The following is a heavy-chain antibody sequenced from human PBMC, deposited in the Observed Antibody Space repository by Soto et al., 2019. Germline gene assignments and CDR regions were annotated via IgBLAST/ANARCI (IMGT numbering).Heavy chain of an antibody. J-gene: IGHJ4*02. Sequence: QVQLVQSGAEVKRPGASVKVSCKASGYSFTNDAFHWVRQAPGQGLEWMGWINGGNGNTKYSQNFQDRVTITRDTSASTAYVELSSLRSEDTAVYYCATIAAAGAPDYWGQGTLVTVSS. V-gene: IGHV1-3*01. CDR2: INGGNGNT. D-gene: IGHD6-25*01. CDR3: ATIAAAGAPDY. CDR1: GYSFTNDA.